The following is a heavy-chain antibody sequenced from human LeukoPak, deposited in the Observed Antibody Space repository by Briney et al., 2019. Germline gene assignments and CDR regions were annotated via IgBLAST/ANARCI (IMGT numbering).Heavy chain of an antibody. CDR2: ISSSSSTI. D-gene: IGHD4-17*01. CDR1: GFTFSSYS. V-gene: IGHV3-48*01. J-gene: IGHJ3*02. CDR3: ARTTVTTLMGSLHAFDI. Sequence: TGGSLRLSCAASGFTFSSYSMNWVRQAPGKGLEWVSYISSSSSTIYYADSVKGRFTISRDNSKNTLYLQMNSLRAEDTSVYYCARTTVTTLMGSLHAFDIWGQGTMVTVSS.